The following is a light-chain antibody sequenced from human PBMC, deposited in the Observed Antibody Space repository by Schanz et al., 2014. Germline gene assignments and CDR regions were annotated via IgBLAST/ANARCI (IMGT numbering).Light chain of an antibody. Sequence: SALTQPASVSGSPGQSITISCTGTSSDVGGYNYVSWYQQYPGKAPKLMIYDVSNRPSGVSNRFSGSKSGNTASLTISGLQAEDEADYYCSSYRRTAAVAVFGTGTKVTVL. V-gene: IGLV2-14*03. CDR1: SSDVGGYNY. J-gene: IGLJ1*01. CDR2: DVS. CDR3: SSYRRTAAVAV.